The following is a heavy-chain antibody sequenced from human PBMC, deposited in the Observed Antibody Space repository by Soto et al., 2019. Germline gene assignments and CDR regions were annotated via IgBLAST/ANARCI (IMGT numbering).Heavy chain of an antibody. D-gene: IGHD1-26*01. Sequence: QVQLVQSGAEVKKPGSSVKVSCKASGGTFSSYAISWVRQAPGQGLEWMGGIIPIFGTANYAQKFQGRVTITADESTSTAYMELSSLRSEDTAVYYXXXGLGIVGATGDAFDIWGQGTMVTVSS. V-gene: IGHV1-69*01. CDR3: XXGLGIVGATGDAFDI. J-gene: IGHJ3*02. CDR1: GGTFSSYA. CDR2: IIPIFGTA.